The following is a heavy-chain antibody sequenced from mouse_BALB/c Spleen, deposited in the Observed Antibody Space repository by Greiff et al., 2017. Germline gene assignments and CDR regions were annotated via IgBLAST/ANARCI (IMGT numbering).Heavy chain of an antibody. Sequence: EVQLVESGGGLVKPGGSLKLSCAASGFTFSDYYMYWVRQTPEKRLEWVATISDGGSYTYYPDSVKGRFTISRDNAKNNLYLQMSSLKSEDTAMYYCARDDGSSYGPCAYWGQGTLVTVSA. CDR1: GFTFSDYY. V-gene: IGHV5-4*02. CDR3: ARDDGSSYGPCAY. D-gene: IGHD1-1*01. CDR2: ISDGGSYT. J-gene: IGHJ3*01.